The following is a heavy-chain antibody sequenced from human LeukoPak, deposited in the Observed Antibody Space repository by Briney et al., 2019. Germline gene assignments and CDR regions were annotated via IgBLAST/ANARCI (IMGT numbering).Heavy chain of an antibody. CDR3: ARSTITIFFDY. D-gene: IGHD3-3*01. CDR2: IYYSGST. J-gene: IGHJ4*02. V-gene: IGHV4-39*07. CDR1: GGSISSSSYY. Sequence: NPSETLSLTCTVSGGSISSSSYYWGWIRQPPWKGLEWIGSIYYSGSTYYNPSLKSRVTISVDTSKNQFSLKLSSVTAADTAVYYCARSTITIFFDYWGQGTLVTVSS.